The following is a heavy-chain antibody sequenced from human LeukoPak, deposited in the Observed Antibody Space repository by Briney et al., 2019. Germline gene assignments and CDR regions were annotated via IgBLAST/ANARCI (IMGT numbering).Heavy chain of an antibody. Sequence: PSETLSLTCTVSGDSITTSSNYWGWLRHLPGKGLEWIGSVYRSGSSYYNPSLKSRVTISVDTSKNQFTLNLTSVTAADTAVYHCARRGTSDWAYYFDFWGPGSLLTVSS. CDR3: ARRGTSDWAYYFDF. CDR1: GDSITTSSNY. V-gene: IGHV4-39*01. J-gene: IGHJ4*02. D-gene: IGHD6-19*01. CDR2: VYRSGSS.